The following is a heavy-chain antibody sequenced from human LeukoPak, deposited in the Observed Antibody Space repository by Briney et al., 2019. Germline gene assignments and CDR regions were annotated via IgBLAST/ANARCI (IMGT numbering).Heavy chain of an antibody. J-gene: IGHJ4*02. CDR2: IYYSGST. D-gene: IGHD2-2*01. CDR3: ARCSSTSSAKIDF. Sequence: SQTLSLTCTVSGGSIRSGGYYWSWIRQHPGKGLEWIGYIYYSGSTYYNPSLKSRVSISVGMSKNQFSLKLSSVTAADTAVYYCARCSSTSSAKIDFWGQGTLVTVSS. V-gene: IGHV4-31*03. CDR1: GGSIRSGGYY.